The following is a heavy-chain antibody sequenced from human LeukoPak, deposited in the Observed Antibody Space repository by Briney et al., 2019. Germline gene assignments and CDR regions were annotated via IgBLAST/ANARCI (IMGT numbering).Heavy chain of an antibody. CDR1: GFPFSSYG. D-gene: IGHD3-22*01. J-gene: IGHJ4*02. V-gene: IGHV3-21*01. CDR2: ISSSSSYI. CDR3: ARDTEYYYDSSGYYPLGY. Sequence: PGGSLRLSCAASGFPFSSYGMNWVRQAPGKGLEWVSSISSSSSYIYYADSVKGRFTISRDNAKNSLYLQMNSLRAEDTAVYYCARDTEYYYDSSGYYPLGYWGQGTLVTVSS.